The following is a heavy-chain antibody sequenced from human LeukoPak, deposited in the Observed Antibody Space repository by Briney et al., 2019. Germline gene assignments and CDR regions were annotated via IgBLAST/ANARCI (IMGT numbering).Heavy chain of an antibody. CDR3: ARQSAAAQYANWFDP. CDR1: GYSFASFW. Sequence: KAGESLKISCKGSGYSFASFWIGWVRQMPGKGLEWIGVIYPADSDTRYSPSFQGQVTISADKSTSTAYLQWSTLKASDTAIYYCARQSAAAQYANWFDPWGQGTLVTVSS. D-gene: IGHD2-2*01. CDR2: IYPADSDT. V-gene: IGHV5-51*01. J-gene: IGHJ5*02.